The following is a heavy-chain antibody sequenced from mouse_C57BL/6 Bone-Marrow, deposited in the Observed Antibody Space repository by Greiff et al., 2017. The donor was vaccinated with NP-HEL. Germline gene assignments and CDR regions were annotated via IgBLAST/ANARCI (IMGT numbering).Heavy chain of an antibody. CDR1: GYTFTSYW. V-gene: IGHV1-5*01. CDR2: IYPGNSDT. CDR3: TKEPSTGEGYFDV. Sequence: EVQLQQSGTLLARPGASVKMSCKTSGYTFTSYWMHWVKQRPGQGLEWIGAIYPGNSDTSYNQKFKGKAKLTAVTSASTAYMELSSLTNEDSAVYYCTKEPSTGEGYFDVWGTGTTVTVSS. J-gene: IGHJ1*03. D-gene: IGHD1-1*01.